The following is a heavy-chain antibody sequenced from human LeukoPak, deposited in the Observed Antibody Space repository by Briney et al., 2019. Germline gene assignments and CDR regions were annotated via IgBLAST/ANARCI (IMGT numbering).Heavy chain of an antibody. CDR1: GGTFSSYA. V-gene: IGHV1-69*05. Sequence: SVKVSCKASGGTFSSYAISWVRQAPGQGHEWMGRIIPIFGTANYAQKFQGRVTITTDESTSTAYMELSSLRSEDTAVYYCATDILTGYSDYWGQGTLVTVSS. J-gene: IGHJ4*02. D-gene: IGHD3-9*01. CDR2: IIPIFGTA. CDR3: ATDILTGYSDY.